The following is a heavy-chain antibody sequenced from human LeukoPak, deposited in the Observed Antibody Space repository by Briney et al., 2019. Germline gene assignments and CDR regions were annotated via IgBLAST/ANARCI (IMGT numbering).Heavy chain of an antibody. CDR3: ARNNGMDV. CDR1: GFALSSHW. CDR2: VNRDGSET. V-gene: IGHV3-7*03. Sequence: PGGSLRLSCAASGFALSSHWMTWVRKVPGRGPEWVANVNRDGSETYYLDSVKGRFTISKDNAKNSPYLQMNSLRAEDTALYHCARNNGMDVWGQGTTVIVSS. J-gene: IGHJ6*02.